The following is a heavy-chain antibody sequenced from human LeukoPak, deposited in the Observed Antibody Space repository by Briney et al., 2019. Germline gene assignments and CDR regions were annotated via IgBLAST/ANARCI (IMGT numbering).Heavy chain of an antibody. J-gene: IGHJ1*01. Sequence: SETLSLTCTVSGGSISSYYWSWIRQPPGKGLEWIGYIYYSGSTNYNPSLKSRVTISVGTSKNQFSLKLSSVTAADTAVYYCAREEGYGDWQHWGQGTLVTVSS. D-gene: IGHD4-17*01. V-gene: IGHV4-59*01. CDR3: AREEGYGDWQH. CDR2: IYYSGST. CDR1: GGSISSYY.